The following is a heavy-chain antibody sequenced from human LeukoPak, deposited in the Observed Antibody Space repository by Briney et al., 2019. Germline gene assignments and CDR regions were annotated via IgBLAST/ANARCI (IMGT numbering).Heavy chain of an antibody. J-gene: IGHJ5*02. CDR2: XXXGDSDT. CDR1: GYIFTSXW. V-gene: IGHV5-51*01. CDR3: ARRRNYYDGSGYSNWFDP. D-gene: IGHD3-22*01. Sequence: KGSGYIFTSXWXXXXRXXXGKGXXXXXXXXXGDSDTRYSPSFQGQVTISADKSISTAYLQWSSLKASDTAMYYCARRRNYYDGSGYSNWFDPWGQGTLVTVSS.